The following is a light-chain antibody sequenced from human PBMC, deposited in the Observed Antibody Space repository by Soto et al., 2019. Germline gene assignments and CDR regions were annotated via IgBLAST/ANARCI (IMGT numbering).Light chain of an antibody. V-gene: IGLV2-14*03. Sequence: QSALTQPASVSGSPGQSITISCTGTSNDIGAYDYVSWYQQHPGKAPKLLIFDVTYRPSGVSDRFSGSKSGRTASLTISGLQSEDEADYYCSSYTSVIAVVFGGGTKLPVL. CDR1: SNDIGAYDY. CDR2: DVT. J-gene: IGLJ2*01. CDR3: SSYTSVIAVV.